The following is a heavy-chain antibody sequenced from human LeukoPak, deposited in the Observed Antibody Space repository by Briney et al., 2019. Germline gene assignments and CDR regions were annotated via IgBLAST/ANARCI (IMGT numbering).Heavy chain of an antibody. CDR1: GGTFISYA. J-gene: IGHJ3*02. Sequence: GASVKVSCKASGGTFISYAISWVRQAPGQGREWMGGIIPIFGTANYAQKFQGRVTITTDESTSTAYMELSSLRSEDTAVYYCAREIAARSTGRGAFDIWGQGTMVTVSS. V-gene: IGHV1-69*05. CDR2: IIPIFGTA. CDR3: AREIAARSTGRGAFDI. D-gene: IGHD6-6*01.